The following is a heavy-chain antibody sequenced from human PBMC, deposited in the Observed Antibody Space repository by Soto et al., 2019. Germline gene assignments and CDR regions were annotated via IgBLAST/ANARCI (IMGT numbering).Heavy chain of an antibody. Sequence: QVQLMQSGAEVKKPGASVRVSCQTSGYTFMDYYIHWLREAPGQGLEWMGGINPGGGSTCYARTLQRRVTVTTDTSTNPVYLELSRGALEDTAVFFCARAPRSWNYVGFWDQWGQGTLVTVTT. CDR1: GYTFMDYY. V-gene: IGHV1-46*01. J-gene: IGHJ4*02. D-gene: IGHD3-16*01. CDR3: ARAPRSWNYVGFWDQ. CDR2: INPGGGST.